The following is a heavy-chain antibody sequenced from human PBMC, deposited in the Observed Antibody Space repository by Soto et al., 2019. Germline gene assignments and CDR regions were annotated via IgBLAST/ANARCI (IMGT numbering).Heavy chain of an antibody. CDR3: AKDNRYSSLGGNWFDP. V-gene: IGHV3-23*01. D-gene: IGHD6-13*01. J-gene: IGHJ5*02. CDR2: ISGSGGST. CDR1: GFTFSSYA. Sequence: EVQLLESGGGLVQPGGSLRLSCAASGFTFSSYAMSWVRQAPGKGLEWVSAISGSGGSTYYADSVKGRFTISRDNSKNTLYLQMNSMRAEDTAVYYCAKDNRYSSLGGNWFDPWGQGTLVTVSS.